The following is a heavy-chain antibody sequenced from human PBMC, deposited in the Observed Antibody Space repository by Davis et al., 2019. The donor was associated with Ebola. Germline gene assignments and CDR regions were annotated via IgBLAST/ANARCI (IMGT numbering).Heavy chain of an antibody. CDR3: VKDRFTVVVVHGGFDY. D-gene: IGHD2-15*01. CDR2: ISTNGETT. CDR1: KFTFSRYA. V-gene: IGHV3-64D*06. Sequence: GESLKISCAASKFTFSRYAMSWVRQAPGKGLESVSRISTNGETTYYAESVKGRFTISRDNSKDTLYLHMRSLTTEDTAVYYCVKDRFTVVVVHGGFDYWGQGTLVTVSS. J-gene: IGHJ4*02.